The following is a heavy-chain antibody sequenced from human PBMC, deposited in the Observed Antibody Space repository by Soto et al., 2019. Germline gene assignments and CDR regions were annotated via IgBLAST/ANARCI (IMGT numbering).Heavy chain of an antibody. CDR1: GGTFSSYA. Sequence: VASVKVSCKASGGTFSSYAISWVRQAPGQGLEWMGGIIPIFGTANYAQKFQGRVTITADESTSTAYMELSSLRSEDTAVYYCARSICSGGSCYLSYYYYGMDVWGQGTTVTVSS. CDR2: IIPIFGTA. D-gene: IGHD2-15*01. J-gene: IGHJ6*02. V-gene: IGHV1-69*13. CDR3: ARSICSGGSCYLSYYYYGMDV.